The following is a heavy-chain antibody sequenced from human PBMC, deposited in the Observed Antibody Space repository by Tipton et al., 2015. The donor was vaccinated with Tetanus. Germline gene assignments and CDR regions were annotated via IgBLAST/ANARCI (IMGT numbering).Heavy chain of an antibody. CDR3: ARANYDFPKKGPFDS. D-gene: IGHD3-3*01. V-gene: IGHV4-61*08. J-gene: IGHJ4*02. CDR1: GASLRGGDFH. CDR2: VSNSGRT. Sequence: TLSLTCTVSGASLRGGDFHWSWIRQPPGKGLEWLAYVSNSGRTNSNYSLKSRITISQDTSKNQFSLKLTSVTAADTAVYYCARANYDFPKKGPFDSWGQGSLVIVSS.